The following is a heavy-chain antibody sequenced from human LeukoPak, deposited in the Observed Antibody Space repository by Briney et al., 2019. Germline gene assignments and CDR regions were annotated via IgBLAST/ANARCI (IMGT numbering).Heavy chain of an antibody. CDR3: AKDLIGYSSGPDAFDI. CDR2: ISGSGGST. CDR1: GFTFSSYA. J-gene: IGHJ3*02. D-gene: IGHD6-19*01. Sequence: PGGSLRLSCAASGFTFSSYAMSWVRQAPGKGLEWVSAISGSGGSTYYADSVKGRFTISRDNSKSTLYLQMNSLRAEDTAVYYCAKDLIGYSSGPDAFDIWGQGTMVTVSS. V-gene: IGHV3-23*01.